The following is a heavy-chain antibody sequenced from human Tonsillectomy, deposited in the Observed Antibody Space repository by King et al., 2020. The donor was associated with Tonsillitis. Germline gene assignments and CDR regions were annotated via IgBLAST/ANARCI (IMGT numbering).Heavy chain of an antibody. Sequence: VQLVESGGNMVQPGGSLRLSCAASGFTFGDYGMHWVRQAPGKGLQWVGFTRFDGSDKYYADSVKGRFIISRDNDNSTLYLQMNSLKRDDTAVYYCASDASYRSGPHYWGQGTLVIVSS. CDR1: GFTFGDYG. CDR2: TRFDGSDK. D-gene: IGHD3-3*01. V-gene: IGHV3-30*02. CDR3: ASDASYRSGPHY. J-gene: IGHJ4*02.